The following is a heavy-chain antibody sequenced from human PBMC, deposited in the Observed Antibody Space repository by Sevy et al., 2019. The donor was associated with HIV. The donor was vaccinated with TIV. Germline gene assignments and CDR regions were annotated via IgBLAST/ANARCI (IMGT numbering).Heavy chain of an antibody. CDR3: ATTKDYYESSGCPFDY. CDR1: RYSLTGLS. J-gene: IGHJ4*02. Sequence: ASVQVSCKVSRYSLTGLSMHWVRQAPGKGLAWMGSFDPEEGERIYAQKLEGRVTMTEDTSADTAYMELNSLRFEDTAGYYCATTKDYYESSGCPFDYWGQGTLVTGSS. D-gene: IGHD3-22*01. CDR2: FDPEEGER. V-gene: IGHV1-24*01.